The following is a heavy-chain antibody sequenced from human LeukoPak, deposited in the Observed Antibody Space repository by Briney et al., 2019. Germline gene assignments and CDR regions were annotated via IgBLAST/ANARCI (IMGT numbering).Heavy chain of an antibody. CDR1: GGSISSGGYY. Sequence: TLSLTCTVSGGSISSGGYYWRWIRQHPGKGLEWIGYIYYSGSTYYNPSLKSRVTISVDTSKNQFSLKLSSVTAADTAVYYCARETERWEQRYFDYWGQGTLVTVSS. V-gene: IGHV4-30-4*08. D-gene: IGHD1-26*01. CDR3: ARETERWEQRYFDY. CDR2: IYYSGST. J-gene: IGHJ4*02.